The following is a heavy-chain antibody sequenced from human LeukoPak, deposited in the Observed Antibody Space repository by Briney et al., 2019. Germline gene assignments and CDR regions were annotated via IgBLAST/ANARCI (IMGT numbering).Heavy chain of an antibody. CDR1: GFTFSDYY. CDR2: ISSGGSTR. V-gene: IGHV3-11*01. CDR3: ARDKSSTSLHWFDP. D-gene: IGHD2-2*01. J-gene: IGHJ5*02. Sequence: GGSLRLSCAASGFTFSDYYMSWIRQAPGKGLEWVSGISSGGSTRYHADSVKGRVTISRDNTKNSLYLQMNSLRAEDTAVYFCARDKSSTSLHWFDPWGQGTLVTVSS.